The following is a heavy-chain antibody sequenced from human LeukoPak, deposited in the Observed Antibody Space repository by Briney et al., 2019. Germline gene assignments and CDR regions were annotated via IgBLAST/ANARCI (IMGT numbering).Heavy chain of an antibody. CDR2: ISAYNGNT. CDR3: ARDHEGSSSSNAFDI. V-gene: IGHV1-18*01. Sequence: ASVKVSCKASGYTFTSYGISWVRQAPGQGLEWMGWISAYNGNTNYAQKLQGRVTMTTDTSTSTAYMELRSLRSDDTAVYYCARDHEGSSSSNAFDIWGQGTMVTVSS. J-gene: IGHJ3*02. CDR1: GYTFTSYG. D-gene: IGHD6-6*01.